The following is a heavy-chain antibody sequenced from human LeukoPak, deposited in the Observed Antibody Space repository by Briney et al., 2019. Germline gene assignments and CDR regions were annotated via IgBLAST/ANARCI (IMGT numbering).Heavy chain of an antibody. D-gene: IGHD2/OR15-2a*01. CDR1: GGTFSSYA. CDR2: IIPIFGTA. Sequence: SVKVSCKASGGTFSSYAISWVRQAPGQGLEWMGGIIPIFGTANYAQKFQGRVTITADKSTSTAYMELSSLRSDDTAVYYCARDRGRNSKAFDLWGQGTMVTVSS. CDR3: ARDRGRNSKAFDL. V-gene: IGHV1-69*06. J-gene: IGHJ3*01.